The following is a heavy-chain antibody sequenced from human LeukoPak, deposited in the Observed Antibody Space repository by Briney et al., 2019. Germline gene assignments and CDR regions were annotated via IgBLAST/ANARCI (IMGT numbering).Heavy chain of an antibody. Sequence: SETLSLTCTVSGYSISSGYYWGWIRQPPGKGLEWIGSIYHSGSTYYNPSLKSRVTISVDTSKNQFSLKLSSVTAADTAVYYCARGGRVYYYYMDVWGKGTTVTISS. CDR3: ARGGRVYYYYMDV. CDR2: IYHSGST. V-gene: IGHV4-38-2*02. J-gene: IGHJ6*03. D-gene: IGHD1-26*01. CDR1: GYSISSGYY.